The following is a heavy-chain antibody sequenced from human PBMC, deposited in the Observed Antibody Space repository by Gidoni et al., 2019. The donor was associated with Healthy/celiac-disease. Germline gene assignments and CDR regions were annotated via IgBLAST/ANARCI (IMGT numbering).Heavy chain of an antibody. J-gene: IGHJ5*02. CDR1: GYSISSGYY. CDR3: ARGAGTIFCFDP. Sequence: GLVKPSETLSLTCAVSGYSISSGYYWGWIRQPPGKGLEWIGSIYHSGSTYYNPSLKSRVTISVDTSKNQFSLKLSSVTAADTAVYYCARGAGTIFCFDPWGQGTLVTVSS. CDR2: IYHSGST. V-gene: IGHV4-38-2*01. D-gene: IGHD1-7*01.